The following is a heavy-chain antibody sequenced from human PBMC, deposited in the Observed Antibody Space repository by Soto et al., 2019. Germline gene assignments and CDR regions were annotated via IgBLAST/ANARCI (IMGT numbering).Heavy chain of an antibody. V-gene: IGHV3-11*01. J-gene: IGHJ4*02. D-gene: IGHD6-6*01. Sequence: QVQLVESGGGLVKPGGSLRLSCAASGFIFSDYYMSWIRQAPGKGLEWVSYISSTGSTIEYADSVKGRFTISRDNAGNSLYLQMNTLRVDDTAVYYCARHRSHSTSSGLEYWGRGTLVTVSS. CDR2: ISSTGSTI. CDR1: GFIFSDYY. CDR3: ARHRSHSTSSGLEY.